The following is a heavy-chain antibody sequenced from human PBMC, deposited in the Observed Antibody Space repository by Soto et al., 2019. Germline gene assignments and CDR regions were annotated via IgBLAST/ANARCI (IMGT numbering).Heavy chain of an antibody. D-gene: IGHD6-13*01. CDR2: IYYTGST. CDR3: ARSFGVAAASAFDT. V-gene: IGHV4-31*03. J-gene: IGHJ4*02. Sequence: TSETLSLTCTVSDDSISRGGYYWSWIRQHPGKGLEWIGYIYYTGSTYYNPSLKSRVTISVDTSKNQFSLKVSSVTAADTAVYYCARSFGVAAASAFDTWGQETLFTISS. CDR1: DDSISRGGYY.